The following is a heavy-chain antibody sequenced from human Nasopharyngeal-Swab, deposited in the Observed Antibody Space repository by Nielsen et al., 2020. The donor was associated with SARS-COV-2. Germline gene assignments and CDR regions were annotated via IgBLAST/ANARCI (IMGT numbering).Heavy chain of an antibody. CDR1: GGSISSGGYY. CDR3: ARVLSSGWHKYFQH. J-gene: IGHJ1*01. D-gene: IGHD6-19*01. Sequence: SETLSLTCTVSGGSISSGGYYWSWIRQHPGKGLEWIGYIYYSGSTYYNPSLKSRVTISVDTSKNQFSLKLSSVTAADTAVYYCARVLSSGWHKYFQHWSQGTLVTVSS. CDR2: IYYSGST. V-gene: IGHV4-31*03.